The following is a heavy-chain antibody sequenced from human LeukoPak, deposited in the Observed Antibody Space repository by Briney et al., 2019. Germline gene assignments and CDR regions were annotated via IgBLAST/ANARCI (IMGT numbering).Heavy chain of an antibody. CDR1: GYTFTSYD. CDR3: ARVDKVGATRRNYYYYYYMDV. J-gene: IGHJ6*03. D-gene: IGHD1-26*01. Sequence: ASVKVSCKASGYTFTSYDINWVRQATGQGLEWMGWMNPNSGNTGYAQKFRGRVTMTRNTSISTAYMELSSLRSEDTAVYYCARVDKVGATRRNYYYYYYMDVWGKGTTVTVSS. V-gene: IGHV1-8*01. CDR2: MNPNSGNT.